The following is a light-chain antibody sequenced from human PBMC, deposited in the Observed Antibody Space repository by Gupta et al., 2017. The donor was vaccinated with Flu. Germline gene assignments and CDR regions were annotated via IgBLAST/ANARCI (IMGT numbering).Light chain of an antibody. J-gene: IGLJ1*01. Sequence: QSALTPPASVSGSPGPAVTLSCPGTSSDVGRSDSVSWYQQHPDKAPKLIIFDVTNRPSGVSSRFSGSKSGNTASLTISGLQAEDETDYYCSSYTSGSTFYVFGTGTKVTVL. CDR2: DVT. CDR1: SSDVGRSDS. V-gene: IGLV2-14*01. CDR3: SSYTSGSTFYV.